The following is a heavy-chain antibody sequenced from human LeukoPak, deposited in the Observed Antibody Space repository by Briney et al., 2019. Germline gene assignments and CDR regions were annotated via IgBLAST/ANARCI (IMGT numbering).Heavy chain of an antibody. CDR1: GFTFSSYA. CDR3: PRGSGSYYNVADY. J-gene: IGHJ4*02. D-gene: IGHD3-10*01. V-gene: IGHV3-23*01. Sequence: QTGGSLRLSCAASGFTFSSYAMSWVRQAPGKGLEWVSAISGSGGSTYYADSVKGRFTISRDNSKNTLYLQMNSLRAEDTAVYYCPRGSGSYYNVADYWGQGTLVTVSS. CDR2: ISGSGGST.